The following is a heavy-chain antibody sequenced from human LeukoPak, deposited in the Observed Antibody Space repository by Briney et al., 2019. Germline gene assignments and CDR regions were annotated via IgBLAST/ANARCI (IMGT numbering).Heavy chain of an antibody. V-gene: IGHV1-46*01. CDR2: INPSGGST. D-gene: IGHD4-17*01. CDR3: ATDLKSTVDSAFDI. Sequence: GASVKVSCKASGYTFTIYYIHWVRQAPGQGLEWMGIINPSGGSTSYAQKFQGRVTMTRDTSTSTVYMELSSLRSEDTAVYYCATDLKSTVDSAFDIWGQGTMVTVSS. CDR1: GYTFTIYY. J-gene: IGHJ3*02.